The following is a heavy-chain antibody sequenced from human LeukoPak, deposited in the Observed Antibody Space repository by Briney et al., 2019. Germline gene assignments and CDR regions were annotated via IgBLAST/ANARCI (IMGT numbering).Heavy chain of an antibody. V-gene: IGHV1-69*05. J-gene: IGHJ4*02. CDR2: IIPIFGTA. Sequence: ASVKVSCKASGGTFSSYAISWVRQAPGQGLEWMGGIIPIFGTANYAQKFQGRVTITTDESTSTAYMELSSLRSEDTAVYYCARDHYAGGMATSAYYWGQGTLVTVSS. D-gene: IGHD5-24*01. CDR1: GGTFSSYA. CDR3: ARDHYAGGMATSAYY.